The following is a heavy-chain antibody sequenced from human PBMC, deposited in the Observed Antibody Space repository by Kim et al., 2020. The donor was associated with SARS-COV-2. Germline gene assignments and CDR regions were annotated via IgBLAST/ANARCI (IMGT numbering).Heavy chain of an antibody. Sequence: GGSLRLSCAASGFTFSSYSMNWVRQAPGKGLEWVSSISSSSSYIYYADSVKGRFTISRDNAKNSLYLQMNSLRAEDTAVYYCARCEGAPGMDVWGQRTTGPLSS. CDR2: ISSSSSYI. D-gene: IGHD1-26*01. CDR3: ARCEGAPGMDV. J-gene: IGHJ6*02. V-gene: IGHV3-21*01. CDR1: GFTFSSYS.